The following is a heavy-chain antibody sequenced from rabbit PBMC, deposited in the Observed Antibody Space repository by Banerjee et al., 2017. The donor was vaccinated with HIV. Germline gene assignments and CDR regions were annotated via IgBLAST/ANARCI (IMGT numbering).Heavy chain of an antibody. V-gene: IGHV1S47*01. J-gene: IGHJ6*01. D-gene: IGHD1-1*01. CDR3: ARDFPGSGSGYDL. Sequence: WAKGRFTITRSTSLNTVTLQLNSLTAADTATYFCARDFPGSGSGYDLWGPGTLVTVS.